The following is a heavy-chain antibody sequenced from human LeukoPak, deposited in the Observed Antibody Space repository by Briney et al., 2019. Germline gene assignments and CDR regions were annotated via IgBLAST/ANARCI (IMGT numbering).Heavy chain of an antibody. Sequence: PSETLSLTCTVSGGSISSYYWSWIRQPPGKGLEWIGYIYYSGSTNYNPSLKSRVTISVDTSKNQFSLKLSSVTAADTAVYYCARFPDGRGFDYFDYWGQGTLVTVSS. CDR1: GGSISSYY. D-gene: IGHD2-15*01. CDR2: IYYSGST. V-gene: IGHV4-59*01. J-gene: IGHJ4*02. CDR3: ARFPDGRGFDYFDY.